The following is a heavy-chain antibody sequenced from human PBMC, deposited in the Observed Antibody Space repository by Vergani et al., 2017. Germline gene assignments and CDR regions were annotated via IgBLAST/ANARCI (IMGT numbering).Heavy chain of an antibody. J-gene: IGHJ4*02. CDR1: GDSISSNNC. D-gene: IGHD2-2*02. Sequence: QVQLQESGPGLGKPPGTLSLTRAVSGDSISSNNCWTWVRQPPGKGLGWIGEICHTEDTKYSPSLKSRVTVSVDESRNLFSLRLNSVTAADTAVYYCATICYRRWGYYFDYWGQGILVTVSS. CDR2: ICHTEDT. V-gene: IGHV4-4*03. CDR3: ATICYRRWGYYFDY.